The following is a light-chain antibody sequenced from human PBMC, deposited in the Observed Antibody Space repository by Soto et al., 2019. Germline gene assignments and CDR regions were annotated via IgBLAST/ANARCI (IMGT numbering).Light chain of an antibody. CDR2: EAS. J-gene: IGKJ2*01. Sequence: EIVLTQSPATLSLSPGERATLSCRASQSVSTYLGWYQEKPGQPPSLLISEASKRATSIPARFSGSGSGTDFTLTISSLEPEDFAIYFCHQRYSWPHTFGQGTKLEI. V-gene: IGKV3-11*01. CDR3: HQRYSWPHT. CDR1: QSVSTY.